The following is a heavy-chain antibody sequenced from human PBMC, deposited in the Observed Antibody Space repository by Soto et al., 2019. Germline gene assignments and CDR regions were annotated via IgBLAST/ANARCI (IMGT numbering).Heavy chain of an antibody. CDR2: IYYSGST. CDR3: ARATRSWYLDY. CDR1: GGSISSYY. Sequence: QVQLQESGPGLVKPSETLSLTCTVSGGSISSYYWSWIRQPPGKGLEWIGYIYYSGSTNYNPSLKSRVTISVDTSKNQFSLKLSSVTAADTAVYYCARATRSWYLDYWGQGTLVTGSS. J-gene: IGHJ4*02. D-gene: IGHD6-13*01. V-gene: IGHV4-59*08.